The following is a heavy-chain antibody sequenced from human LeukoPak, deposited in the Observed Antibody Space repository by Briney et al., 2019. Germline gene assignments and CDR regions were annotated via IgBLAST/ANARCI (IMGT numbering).Heavy chain of an antibody. CDR1: GFTFSNSA. CDR2: ISGSGSST. V-gene: IGHV3-23*01. J-gene: IGHJ4*02. CDR3: ARGAGPYGDYRDY. Sequence: GGSLRLSCAASGFTFSNSAMNWVRQAPGKGLEWVSTISGSGSSTYYADSVKGRFTISRDNAENSLFLQMNTLRAEDTAVYYCARGAGPYGDYRDYWGQGTLVTVSS. D-gene: IGHD4-17*01.